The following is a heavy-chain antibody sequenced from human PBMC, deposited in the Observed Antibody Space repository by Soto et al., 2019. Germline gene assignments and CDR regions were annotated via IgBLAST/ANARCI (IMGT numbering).Heavy chain of an antibody. CDR2: ISHDGSNQ. CDR3: AKETRSRAVTATRVNGMDV. D-gene: IGHD2-21*02. CDR1: GFSFSDFG. V-gene: IGHV3-30*18. Sequence: QVQLVESGGGVVQPGRSLRLSCAPSGFSFSDFGMHWVRQAPGKGLEWVAAISHDGSNQYYGDSVKGRFSISRDHSNNRLYLQINTLKVEDSAIYYCAKETRSRAVTATRVNGMDVWGQGTTVTVSS. J-gene: IGHJ6*02.